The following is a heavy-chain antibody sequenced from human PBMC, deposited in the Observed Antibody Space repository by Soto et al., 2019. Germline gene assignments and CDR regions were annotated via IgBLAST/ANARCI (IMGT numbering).Heavy chain of an antibody. J-gene: IGHJ3*02. CDR2: ISGSGGST. CDR1: GFTFSSYA. Sequence: EVQLLESGGGLVQPGGSLRLSCAASGFTFSSYAMSWVRQAPGKGLEWVSAISGSGGSTYYADSVKGRFTISRDNSKNTLYLQMNSLRAEDTAVYYCAKETDIVVVVANDAFDIWGQGTMVTVSS. CDR3: AKETDIVVVVANDAFDI. V-gene: IGHV3-23*01. D-gene: IGHD2-15*01.